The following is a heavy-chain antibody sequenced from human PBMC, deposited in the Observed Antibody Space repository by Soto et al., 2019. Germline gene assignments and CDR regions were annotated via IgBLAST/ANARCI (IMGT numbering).Heavy chain of an antibody. CDR2: ISGNGDTT. D-gene: IGHD4-17*01. V-gene: IGHV3-23*01. CDR1: GFTFSSYA. J-gene: IGHJ4*02. CDR3: ASGWDSTVTTLFDY. Sequence: PGGSLRLSCAASGFTFSSYAMSWVRQAPGKGLECVSTISGNGDTTYYADSVKGRFTISRDSSKNTLYLQMNSLRAEDTALYYSASGWDSTVTTLFDYWGPGTLVTVSS.